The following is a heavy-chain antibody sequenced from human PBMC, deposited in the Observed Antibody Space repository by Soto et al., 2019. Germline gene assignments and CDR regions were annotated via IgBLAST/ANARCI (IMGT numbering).Heavy chain of an antibody. CDR2: LIPLFGTT. CDR1: GGTFSGHA. Sequence: QVQLVQSGAEVKKPGSSVKVSCEASGGTFSGHAISWVRQAPGQGPEWMGGLIPLFGTTQHAQNFQQGSMTTAEGPTRTAPIALTSLRFEHTTIYNCARGPNWGYPLGARGQGTLVSVPS. J-gene: IGHJ4*02. D-gene: IGHD7-27*01. V-gene: IGHV1-69*01. CDR3: ARGPNWGYPLGA.